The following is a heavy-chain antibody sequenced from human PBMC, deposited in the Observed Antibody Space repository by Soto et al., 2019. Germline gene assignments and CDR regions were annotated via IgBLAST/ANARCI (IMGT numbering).Heavy chain of an antibody. J-gene: IGHJ4*02. Sequence: EVQLVESGGGLVQPGGSLRLSCAASGFTFGSYWMHWVRQAPGKGLVWVSRISPDGTSTSNADSVKGRFTISRDNTKNTLHLQMDGLRVEDTAVYYCARDGGGLAHWGQGTLVTVSS. D-gene: IGHD3-16*01. CDR2: ISPDGTST. CDR1: GFTFGSYW. CDR3: ARDGGGLAH. V-gene: IGHV3-74*01.